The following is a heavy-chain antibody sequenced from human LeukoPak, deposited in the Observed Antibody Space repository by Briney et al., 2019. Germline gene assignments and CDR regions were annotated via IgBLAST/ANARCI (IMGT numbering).Heavy chain of an antibody. CDR2: ISGSGGGT. J-gene: IGHJ4*02. Sequence: GGSLRLSCAASGFTFSSSAMSWVRQAPGKGLEWVSGISGSGGGTYYADSVKGRFTISRDNSKNTLYLQMNSLRAEDTAVYYCARNGGSYFFGYWGQGTLVTVS. CDR1: GFTFSSSA. V-gene: IGHV3-23*01. CDR3: ARNGGSYFFGY. D-gene: IGHD1-26*01.